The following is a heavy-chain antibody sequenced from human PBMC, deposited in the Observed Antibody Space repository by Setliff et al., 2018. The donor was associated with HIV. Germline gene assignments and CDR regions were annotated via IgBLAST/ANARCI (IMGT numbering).Heavy chain of an antibody. Sequence: SETLSLTCAVYGGSFSDNYWSWIRQSPGKGLEWIGEINHSWRTKYSPSLRSRVSISVETSKTQFSLKLSSVTAADTAVYYCARVSCSSWYSIPQYYYYSMDVWGNGTTVTVS. J-gene: IGHJ6*03. CDR2: INHSWRT. D-gene: IGHD6-13*01. CDR3: ARVSCSSWYSIPQYYYYSMDV. CDR1: GGSFSDNY. V-gene: IGHV4-34*01.